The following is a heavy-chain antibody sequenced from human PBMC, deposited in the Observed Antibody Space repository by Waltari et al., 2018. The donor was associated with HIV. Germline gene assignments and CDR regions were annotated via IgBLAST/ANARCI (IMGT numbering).Heavy chain of an antibody. V-gene: IGHV3-33*01. CDR1: GFTSSSLG. Sequence: QVQLVESGGGVVQPGRSLRISCAESGFTSSSLGMYWVRQAPGKGLEWVAVIGYDGSKKNYADSVKGRFAISRDNSKKTLYLQMNSLRAEDTAVYYCARDAWGNTGYFDFWGQGTLVTVSS. D-gene: IGHD2-15*01. CDR3: ARDAWGNTGYFDF. J-gene: IGHJ4*02. CDR2: IGYDGSKK.